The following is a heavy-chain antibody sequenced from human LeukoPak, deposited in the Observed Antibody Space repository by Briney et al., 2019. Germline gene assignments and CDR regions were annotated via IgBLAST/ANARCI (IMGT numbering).Heavy chain of an antibody. Sequence: GGSLRLSCVASGFILSSYSMNWVRQAPGKGLEWVSSITSGSTYIYYADSVKGRFTIPRDNAKNSLYLQMNSLRADDTAVYYCARDYYFDYWGQGTLVPVSS. V-gene: IGHV3-21*01. CDR1: GFILSSYS. J-gene: IGHJ4*02. CDR3: ARDYYFDY. CDR2: ITSGSTYI.